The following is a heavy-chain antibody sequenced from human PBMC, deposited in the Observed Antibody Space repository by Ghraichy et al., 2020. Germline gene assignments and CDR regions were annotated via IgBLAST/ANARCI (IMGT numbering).Heavy chain of an antibody. CDR3: ARRLMAVAGGGFDY. CDR2: IYYSGST. V-gene: IGHV4-39*01. CDR1: GGSISSSSYY. Sequence: SQTLSLTCTVSGGSISSSSYYWGWIRQPPGKGLEWIGSIYYSGSTYYNPSLKSRVTISVDTSKNQFSLKLSSVTAADTAVYYCARRLMAVAGGGFDYWGQGTLVTVSS. J-gene: IGHJ4*02. D-gene: IGHD6-19*01.